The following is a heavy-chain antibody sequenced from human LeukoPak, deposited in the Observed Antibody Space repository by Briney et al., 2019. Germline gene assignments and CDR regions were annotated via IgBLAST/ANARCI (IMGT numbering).Heavy chain of an antibody. CDR1: GGTLSSYA. D-gene: IGHD2-2*01. J-gene: IGHJ5*02. V-gene: IGHV1-69*05. CDR3: ARTTYQPLLGVLWFDP. Sequence: SVKVSRKASGGTLSSYAISWVRQAPGQGLEWMGGIIPIFGTANYAQKFQGRVTITTDESTSTAYRELSSLRSEDTAMYYCARTTYQPLLGVLWFDPWGQGTLVTVSS. CDR2: IIPIFGTA.